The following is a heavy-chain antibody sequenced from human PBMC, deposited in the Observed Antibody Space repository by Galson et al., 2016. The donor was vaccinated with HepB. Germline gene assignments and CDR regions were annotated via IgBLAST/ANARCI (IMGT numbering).Heavy chain of an antibody. V-gene: IGHV4-61*02. J-gene: IGHJ4*02. Sequence: TLSLTCTVSGGSISSGLHYWSWIRQPAGKGLEWIGRIYTSGSTNYNPSLKSRVPISVDTSKNQFSLKLSSMTAADTAMYYCVRGGMRRGDGFFDYWGQGTLVTVSS. D-gene: IGHD3-10*01. CDR2: IYTSGST. CDR3: VRGGMRRGDGFFDY. CDR1: GGSISSGLHY.